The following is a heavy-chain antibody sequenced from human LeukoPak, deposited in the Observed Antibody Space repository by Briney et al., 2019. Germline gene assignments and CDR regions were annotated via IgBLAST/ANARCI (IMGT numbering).Heavy chain of an antibody. J-gene: IGHJ6*03. CDR1: GYTFTGYY. CDR2: INPNSGGT. Sequence: ASVKVSCKASGYTFTGYYMHWVRQAPGQGLEWMGWINPNSGGTNYAQKFQGRVTITRDTSIGTAYMQLSRLRSDDTAVYYCAKDRYGDYEAPFHYYMDAWGRGTTVTVSS. CDR3: AKDRYGDYEAPFHYYMDA. D-gene: IGHD5-12*01. V-gene: IGHV1-2*02.